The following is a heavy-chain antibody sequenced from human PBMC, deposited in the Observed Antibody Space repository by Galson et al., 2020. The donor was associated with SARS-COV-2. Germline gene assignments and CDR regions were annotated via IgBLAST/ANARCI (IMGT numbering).Heavy chain of an antibody. CDR2: INPYSGDT. CDR1: RFTFTDYY. V-gene: IGHV1-2*02. J-gene: IGHJ1*01. Sequence: ASVKVSCKAPRFTFTDYYMNWVRQAPGQGLEWVGWINPYSGDTDQAQNFQGRVTMTSDTTINTAYMELSSLRSDDTAIYYCASGDYGVSWGQGTLITVSS. D-gene: IGHD4-17*01. CDR3: ASGDYGVS.